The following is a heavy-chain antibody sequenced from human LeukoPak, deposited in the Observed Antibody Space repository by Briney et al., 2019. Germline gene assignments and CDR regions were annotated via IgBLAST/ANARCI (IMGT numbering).Heavy chain of an antibody. CDR1: GGSISSSSYY. CDR2: IYYSGST. D-gene: IGHD3-3*01. V-gene: IGHV4-39*07. Sequence: SETLSLTCTVSGGSISSSSYYWGWIRQPPGKGLEWIGSIYYSGSTYYNPSLKSRVTMSVDTSKNQFSLKLSSVTAADTAVYYCARGRTIFGVVTRWFDPWGQGTLVTVSS. CDR3: ARGRTIFGVVTRWFDP. J-gene: IGHJ5*02.